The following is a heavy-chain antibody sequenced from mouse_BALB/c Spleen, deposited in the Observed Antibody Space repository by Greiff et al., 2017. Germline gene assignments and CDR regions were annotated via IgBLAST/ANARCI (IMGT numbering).Heavy chain of an antibody. CDR3: ARQLRGYAMDY. Sequence: EVMLVESGGGLVKPGGSLKLSCAASGFTFSSYAMSWVRQTPEKRLEWVATISSGGSYTYYPDSVKGRFTISRDNAKNTLYLQMSSLRSEDTAMYYCARQLRGYAMDYWGQGTSVTVSS. CDR2: ISSGGSYT. J-gene: IGHJ4*01. CDR1: GFTFSSYA. V-gene: IGHV5-9-3*01.